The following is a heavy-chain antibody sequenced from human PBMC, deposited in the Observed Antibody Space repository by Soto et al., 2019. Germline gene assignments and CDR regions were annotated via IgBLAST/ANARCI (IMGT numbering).Heavy chain of an antibody. CDR2: TSGTGSRT. CDR1: RFPFIDSA. V-gene: IGHV3-23*01. CDR3: AKFGASGSYFQFDY. Sequence: RGSLRLSCTAPRFPFIDSALSCLLQAPGKGLEWGSATSGTGSRTWYADSVRGRFTVSTDNSKHTLYLQMNSLRDEDTAVYYCAKFGASGSYFQFDYWRPGTLGTVSS. D-gene: IGHD3-10*01. J-gene: IGHJ4*02.